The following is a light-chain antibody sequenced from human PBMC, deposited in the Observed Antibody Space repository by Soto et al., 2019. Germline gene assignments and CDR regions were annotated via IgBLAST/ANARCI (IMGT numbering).Light chain of an antibody. V-gene: IGKV1-5*03. CDR2: KAS. J-gene: IGKJ1*01. CDR3: QQYNSYSHT. CDR1: QRINNW. Sequence: DIQMTQSPSTLSASVGDRVTITCRASQRINNWLAWYQQKPGKAPKLLIYKASSLESGVSSRFSGGGSGTEFTLTISSLQPDDVATYYCQQYNSYSHTFGQGTKVEIK.